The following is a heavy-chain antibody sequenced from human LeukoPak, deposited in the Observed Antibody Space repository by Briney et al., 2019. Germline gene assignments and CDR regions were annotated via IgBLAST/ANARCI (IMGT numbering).Heavy chain of an antibody. V-gene: IGHV3-23*01. D-gene: IGHD2-2*01. CDR1: GFTFSSYA. CDR3: AKDSCSSTSCYSGMDV. Sequence: GGSLRLSCAASGFTFSSYAMSWVRQAPGKGLEWVSVISGSGGSTYYADSVKGRFTISRDNSKNTLYLQMNSLRAEDTAVYYCAKDSCSSTSCYSGMDVWGQGPTVTVSS. CDR2: ISGSGGST. J-gene: IGHJ6*02.